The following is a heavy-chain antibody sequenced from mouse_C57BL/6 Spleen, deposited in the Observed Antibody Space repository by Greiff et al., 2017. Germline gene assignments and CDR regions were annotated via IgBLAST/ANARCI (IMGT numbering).Heavy chain of an antibody. CDR1: GYTFTSYD. CDR3: AREGDYYGSSYGYFDV. J-gene: IGHJ1*03. D-gene: IGHD1-1*01. V-gene: IGHV1-85*01. CDR2: IYPRDGST. Sequence: QVQLKQSGPELVKPGASVKLSCKASGYTFTSYDINWVKQRPGQGLEWIGWIYPRDGSTKYNEKFKGKATLTVETSSSTAYMELHSLTSEDSAVYFCAREGDYYGSSYGYFDVWGTGTTVTVSS.